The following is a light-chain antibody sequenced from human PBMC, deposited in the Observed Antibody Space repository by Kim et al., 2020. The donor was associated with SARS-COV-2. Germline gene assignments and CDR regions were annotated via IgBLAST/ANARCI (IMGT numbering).Light chain of an antibody. V-gene: IGKV3-15*01. CDR2: GAS. J-gene: IGKJ2*01. CDR1: QSVSSN. CDR3: QSRT. Sequence: SPATLSVSPGERATLSCRASQSVSSNLAWYQQKPGQAPRLLIYGASTRATGIPARFSGSGSGTEFTLTISSLQSEDFAVYYCQSRTFGQGTKLEI.